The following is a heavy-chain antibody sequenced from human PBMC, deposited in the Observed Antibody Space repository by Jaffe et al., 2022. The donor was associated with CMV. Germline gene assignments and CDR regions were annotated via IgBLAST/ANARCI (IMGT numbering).Heavy chain of an antibody. V-gene: IGHV3-15*01. Sequence: EVQLVESGGGLVKPGGSLRLSCAASGFTFSNAWMSWVRQAPGKGLEWVGRIKSKTDGGTTDYAAPVKGRFTISRDDSKNTLYLQMNSLKTEDTAVYYCTTESGFLEVYYYYGMDVWGQGTTVTVSS. CDR3: TTESGFLEVYYYYGMDV. D-gene: IGHD3-3*01. J-gene: IGHJ6*02. CDR2: IKSKTDGGTT. CDR1: GFTFSNAW.